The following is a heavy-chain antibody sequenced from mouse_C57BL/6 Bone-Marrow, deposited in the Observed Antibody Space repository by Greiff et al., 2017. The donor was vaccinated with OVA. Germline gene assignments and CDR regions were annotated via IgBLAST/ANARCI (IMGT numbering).Heavy chain of an antibody. CDR1: GYTFTSHS. CDR3: AKEGVYIPAFDY. V-gene: IGHV1-72*01. J-gene: IGHJ2*01. CDR2: IDPNSGGT. D-gene: IGHD2-1*01. Sequence: VQLQQPGAELVKPGASVKLSCKASGYTFTSHSMHLVKQRPGRGLEWIGRIDPNSGGTKYNQTFKSKATLTVDKPSSTASMQLSSLTSEDSAVYYCAKEGVYIPAFDYWGQGTTLTVSS.